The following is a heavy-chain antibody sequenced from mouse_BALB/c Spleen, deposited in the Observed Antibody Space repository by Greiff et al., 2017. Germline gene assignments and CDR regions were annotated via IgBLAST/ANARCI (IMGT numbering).Heavy chain of an antibody. CDR1: GYSFTGYY. CDR3: ARVPHYYGSSYVYWYFDV. CDR2: ISCYNGAT. Sequence: LVKTGASVKISCKASGYSFTGYYMHWVKQSHGKSLEWIGYISCYNGATSYNQKFKGKATVTVDTSSSTAYMQFNSLTSEDSAVYYCARVPHYYGSSYVYWYFDVWGAGTTVTVSS. J-gene: IGHJ1*01. V-gene: IGHV1S34*01. D-gene: IGHD1-1*01.